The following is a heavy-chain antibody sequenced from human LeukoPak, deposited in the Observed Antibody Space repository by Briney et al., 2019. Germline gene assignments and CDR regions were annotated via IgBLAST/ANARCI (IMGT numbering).Heavy chain of an antibody. CDR2: IRYDGSNK. D-gene: IGHD1-26*01. CDR1: GFTFSSYG. V-gene: IGHV3-30*02. CDR3: AKDRVGATLYFDC. J-gene: IGHJ4*02. Sequence: GGSLRLSCAASGFTFSSYGMHWVRQAPGKGLEWVAFIRYDGSNKYYVDSVKGRFTISRDNSKNTLYLQMNSLRAEDTAVYYCAKDRVGATLYFDCWGQGTLVTVSS.